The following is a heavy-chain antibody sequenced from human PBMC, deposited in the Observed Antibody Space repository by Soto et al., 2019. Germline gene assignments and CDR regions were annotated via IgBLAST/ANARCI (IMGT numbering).Heavy chain of an antibody. Sequence: SVKVSCKASGGTFTSYTVYWVRQAPGQGLEWVGGLIPMFDIANYAERFRGRVMITADEATNTASMELSSLTSADTAVYFCARGRLRFLEWLFGYWGQGTLVTVSS. D-gene: IGHD3-3*01. CDR2: LIPMFDIA. V-gene: IGHV1-69*13. J-gene: IGHJ4*02. CDR1: GGTFTSYT. CDR3: ARGRLRFLEWLFGY.